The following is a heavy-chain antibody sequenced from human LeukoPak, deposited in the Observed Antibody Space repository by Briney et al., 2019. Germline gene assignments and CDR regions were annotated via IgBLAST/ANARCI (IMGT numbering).Heavy chain of an antibody. CDR1: TFTFSDYT. V-gene: IGHV3-30-3*02. J-gene: IGHJ4*02. Sequence: GGSLRLSCAASTFTFSDYTLHWVRQAPGKGLEWVAVVSYDGSEKYYADYVKGRFTISRDNSKNSLFVQMNSLRAEDTAVYFCAKSRSGSANWALQIFDNWGQGTLVTVSS. D-gene: IGHD1-1*01. CDR3: AKSRSGSANWALQIFDN. CDR2: VSYDGSEK.